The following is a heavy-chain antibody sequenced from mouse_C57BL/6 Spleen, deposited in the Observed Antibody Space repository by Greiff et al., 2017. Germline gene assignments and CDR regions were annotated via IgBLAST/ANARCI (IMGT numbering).Heavy chain of an antibody. D-gene: IGHD2-3*01. CDR2: IYPGSGNT. J-gene: IGHJ4*01. CDR3: ARGGYDGYYVVYAMDY. Sequence: QVQLQQSGAELVRPGASVKLSCKASGYTFTDYYINWVKQRPGQGLEWIARIYPGSGNTYYNEKFKGKATLTAEKSSSTAYMQLSSLTSEDSAVYFCARGGYDGYYVVYAMDYWGQGTSVTVSS. V-gene: IGHV1-76*01. CDR1: GYTFTDYY.